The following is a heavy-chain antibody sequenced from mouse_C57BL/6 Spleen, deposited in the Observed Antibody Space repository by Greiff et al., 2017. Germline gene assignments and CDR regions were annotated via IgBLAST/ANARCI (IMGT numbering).Heavy chain of an antibody. J-gene: IGHJ3*01. CDR3: TRCPNWGGD. D-gene: IGHD4-1*01. CDR1: GFTFSSYA. Sequence: EVKLEESGEGLVKPGGSLKISCAASGFTFSSYAMSWVRQIPEKRLEWVAYIRSGGDYIYYADTVKGRFTISRESTRNTLYLQMSSLKSEDTAMYSWTRCPNWGGDWGQGTLVTVSA. CDR2: IRSGGDYI. V-gene: IGHV5-9-1*02.